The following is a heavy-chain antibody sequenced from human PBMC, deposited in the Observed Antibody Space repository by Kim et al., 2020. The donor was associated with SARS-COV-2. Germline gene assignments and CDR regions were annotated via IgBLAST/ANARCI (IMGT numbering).Heavy chain of an antibody. CDR2: INHSGST. D-gene: IGHD3-10*01. Sequence: SETLSLTCAVYGGSFSGYYWSWIRQPPGKGLEWIGEINHSGSTNYNPSLKSRVTISVDTSKNQFSLKLSSVTAADTAVYYCARGSLLWFGDSKRWFDPWGQGTLVTVSS. CDR3: ARGSLLWFGDSKRWFDP. J-gene: IGHJ5*02. CDR1: GGSFSGYY. V-gene: IGHV4-34*01.